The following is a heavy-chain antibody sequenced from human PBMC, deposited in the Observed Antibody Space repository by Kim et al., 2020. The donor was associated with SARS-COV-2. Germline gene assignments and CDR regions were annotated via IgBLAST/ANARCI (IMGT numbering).Heavy chain of an antibody. Sequence: GESLKISCEASGYRFSTYWIAWVRQMPGKGLEWMGIIYPSNSLTYYSPSFQGQVTISVDKSIDTAFLEWTSLKSSDTAIYFCARPKYSTSRFPFDTWGQG. CDR3: ARPKYSTSRFPFDT. V-gene: IGHV5-51*01. J-gene: IGHJ4*02. CDR2: IYPSNSLT. D-gene: IGHD2-2*01. CDR1: GYRFSTYW.